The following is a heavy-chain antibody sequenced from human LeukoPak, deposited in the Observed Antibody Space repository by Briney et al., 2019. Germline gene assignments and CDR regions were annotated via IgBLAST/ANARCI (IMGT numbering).Heavy chain of an antibody. D-gene: IGHD7-27*01. Sequence: SETLSLTCTVSGSSISSHSWGWVRQPPGKGLEWIGYDSNNGNINYNPALKSRVTTSVDTSKRQFSLKLRSVTAADTAVYYCARDNWGSLDYWGQGTLVTVSS. V-gene: IGHV4-59*11. CDR2: DSNNGNI. CDR1: GSSISSHS. CDR3: ARDNWGSLDY. J-gene: IGHJ4*02.